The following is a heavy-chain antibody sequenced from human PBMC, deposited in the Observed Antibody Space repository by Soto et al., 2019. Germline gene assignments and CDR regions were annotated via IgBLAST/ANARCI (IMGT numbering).Heavy chain of an antibody. Sequence: QVQLVESGGGVVQPGGSLRLSCTASGFTFTTFGIHWVRQAPGKGLEWVALISYDGHNKYYSDSVKGRFTISRDNYNNTLSLQMNSLRAEDTAVYYCAKDLQAYGDYTYYYYGMDVWGQGTTVSVSS. CDR2: ISYDGHNK. V-gene: IGHV3-30*18. CDR3: AKDLQAYGDYTYYYYGMDV. CDR1: GFTFTTFG. J-gene: IGHJ6*02. D-gene: IGHD4-17*01.